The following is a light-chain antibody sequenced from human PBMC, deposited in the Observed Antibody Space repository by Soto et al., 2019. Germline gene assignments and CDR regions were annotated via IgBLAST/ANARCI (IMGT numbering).Light chain of an antibody. V-gene: IGLV2-14*01. CDR2: EVS. Sequence: QSALTQPASVSGSPGQSITISCTGTSSDVGGYNYVSWYQQHPGKAPKLMIYEVSNRPSRVSNRFSGSKSGNTASLTISGLLAEDEADYYCSTYTSSSSWVFGGGTKLTVL. CDR1: SSDVGGYNY. CDR3: STYTSSSSWV. J-gene: IGLJ3*02.